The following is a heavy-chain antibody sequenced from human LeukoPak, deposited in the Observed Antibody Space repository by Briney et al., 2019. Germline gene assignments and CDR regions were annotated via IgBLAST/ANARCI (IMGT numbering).Heavy chain of an antibody. CDR3: ARDSDYYDSSAYSFRGGLHYDF. CDR1: GLTFSNYN. Sequence: PGGSLRLSCVASGLTFSNYNMHWVRQAPGKGLEWGAVIWHDGNYKYYVDSVKGRFTISRDNSKKTVYLQMNSLGAEDTAVYLCARDSDYYDSSAYSFRGGLHYDFWGRGTLVTVSS. V-gene: IGHV3-33*01. D-gene: IGHD3-22*01. CDR2: IWHDGNYK. J-gene: IGHJ4*02.